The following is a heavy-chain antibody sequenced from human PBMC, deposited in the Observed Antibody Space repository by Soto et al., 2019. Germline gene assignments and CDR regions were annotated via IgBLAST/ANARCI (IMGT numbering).Heavy chain of an antibody. CDR3: AREGRVGGIDY. J-gene: IGHJ4*02. V-gene: IGHV3-23*01. CDR1: GFSYSSYD. Sequence: EVQLLESGGGLVQPGGSLRLSCAASGFSYSSYDMSWVRQAPGQGLEWVSGISARGGGTYYANSVKGRFTISRDDSKNMLYLQMNSLRAEDTAVYYCAREGRVGGIDYWGQGTPVTVSS. D-gene: IGHD6-19*01. CDR2: ISARGGGT.